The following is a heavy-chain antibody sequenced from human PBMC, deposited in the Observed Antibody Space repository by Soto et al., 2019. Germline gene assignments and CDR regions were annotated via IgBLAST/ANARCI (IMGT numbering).Heavy chain of an antibody. CDR3: ARDPRGYSYGYFDY. CDR1: GYSISSGYY. V-gene: IGHV4-38-2*02. CDR2: IYHSGST. J-gene: IGHJ4*02. D-gene: IGHD5-18*01. Sequence: SETLSLTCAVSGYSISSGYYWGGIRQPPGKGLEWIGSIYHSGSTYYNPSLKSRVTISVDTSKNQFSLKLSSVTAADTAVYYCARDPRGYSYGYFDYWGQGTLVTVSS.